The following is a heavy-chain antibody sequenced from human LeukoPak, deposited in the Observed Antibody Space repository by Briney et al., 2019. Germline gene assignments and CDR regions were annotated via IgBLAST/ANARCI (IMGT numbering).Heavy chain of an antibody. D-gene: IGHD4-17*01. CDR3: ARDSSDYGGLFDY. Sequence: GRSLRLSCATSGFTFSGYAMHWVRQAPGKGLEWVAVISYDGSNKYYADSVKGRFTISRDNSKNTLYLQMNSLRAEDTAVYYCARDSSDYGGLFDYWGQGTLVTVSS. J-gene: IGHJ4*02. V-gene: IGHV3-30*04. CDR2: ISYDGSNK. CDR1: GFTFSGYA.